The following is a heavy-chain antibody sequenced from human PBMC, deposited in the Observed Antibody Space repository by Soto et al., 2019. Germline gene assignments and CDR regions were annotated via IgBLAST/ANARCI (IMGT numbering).Heavy chain of an antibody. D-gene: IGHD3-10*01. CDR2: IDPSDSYT. V-gene: IGHV5-10-1*01. J-gene: IGHJ6*02. CDR3: ACHMVRGVIMRVYGMDV. Sequence: GESLKISCKGSGYSFTSYWISWVRQMPGKGLEWMGRIDPSDSYTNYSPSFQGHVTISADKSISTAYLQWSSLKASDTAMYYCACHMVRGVIMRVYGMDVWGQGTTVTVSS. CDR1: GYSFTSYW.